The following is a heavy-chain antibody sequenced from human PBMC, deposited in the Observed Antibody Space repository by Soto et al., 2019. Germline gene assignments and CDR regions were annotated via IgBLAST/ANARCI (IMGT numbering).Heavy chain of an antibody. CDR2: ISPDGHYI. CDR1: GLTFSTYS. Sequence: EVQVVESGGGLVKPGGSLRLSCAASGLTFSTYSMNWVRRAPGKGLEWVSAISPDGHYIYYADSVRGRFTTSRDNAWNSLSLQMNSLRADDTAVYYCAGSIGITLSPFDSWGQGTLVTVSS. J-gene: IGHJ4*02. V-gene: IGHV3-21*01. CDR3: AGSIGITLSPFDS.